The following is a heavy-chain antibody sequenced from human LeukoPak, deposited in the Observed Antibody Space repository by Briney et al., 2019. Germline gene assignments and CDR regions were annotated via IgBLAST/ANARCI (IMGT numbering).Heavy chain of an antibody. Sequence: GGSLRLSCAASGFTFSSYAMHWVRQAPGKGLEWVAVISYDGSNKYYADSVKARFTISRDNSKITLYLQMNSLRAEDTAVYYCASVDSGYDLLGSFDYWGQGTLVTVSS. CDR2: ISYDGSNK. D-gene: IGHD5-12*01. CDR1: GFTFSSYA. CDR3: ASVDSGYDLLGSFDY. V-gene: IGHV3-30-3*01. J-gene: IGHJ4*02.